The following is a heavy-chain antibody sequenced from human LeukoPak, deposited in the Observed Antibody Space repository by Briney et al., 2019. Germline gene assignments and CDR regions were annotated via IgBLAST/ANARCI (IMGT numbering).Heavy chain of an antibody. D-gene: IGHD3-22*01. Sequence: PGGSLRPSCAASGFTLSNNAMSWVRQAPGKGLEWVSGISGGGTTTYYTDSVKGRFIISRDNPKNTLYLQMNSLRAEDTALYFCARDDRSGVVVAALDYWGQGTLVTVSS. CDR2: ISGGGTTT. J-gene: IGHJ4*02. V-gene: IGHV3-23*01. CDR3: ARDDRSGVVVAALDY. CDR1: GFTLSNNA.